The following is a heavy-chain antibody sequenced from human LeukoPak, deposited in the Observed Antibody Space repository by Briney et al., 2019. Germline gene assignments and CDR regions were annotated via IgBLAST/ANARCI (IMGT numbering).Heavy chain of an antibody. CDR2: ISYDGSNK. CDR3: ARDSQAYCGGDCYSAPYDY. CDR1: GFTFSSYA. V-gene: IGHV3-30*04. J-gene: IGHJ4*02. D-gene: IGHD2-21*02. Sequence: PGGSLRLSCAASGFTFSSYAMHWVRQAPGKGLEWVAVISYDGSNKYYADSVKGRFTISRDNSKNTLYLQMNSLRAEDTAVYYCARDSQAYCGGDCYSAPYDYWGQGTLVTVSS.